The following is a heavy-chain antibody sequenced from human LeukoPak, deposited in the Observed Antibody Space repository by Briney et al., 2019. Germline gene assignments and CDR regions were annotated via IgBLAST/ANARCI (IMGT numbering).Heavy chain of an antibody. J-gene: IGHJ5*02. Sequence: SETLSLTCTVSGGSISNQYWSWLRQPAGKGLEWIGRISGSGTITYNPALQSRLTISIDTSKNQFSLKLMSVTAADTAVYYCARDSGTTGEVKFDPWGQGTLVTVSS. D-gene: IGHD3-10*01. CDR1: GGSISNQY. CDR2: ISGSGTI. CDR3: ARDSGTTGEVKFDP. V-gene: IGHV4-4*07.